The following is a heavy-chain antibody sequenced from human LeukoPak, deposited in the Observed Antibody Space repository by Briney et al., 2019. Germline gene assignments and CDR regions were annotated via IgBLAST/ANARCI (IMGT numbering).Heavy chain of an antibody. CDR2: INPNSGGT. D-gene: IGHD1-26*01. CDR1: GYTFTGYY. V-gene: IGHV1-2*06. Sequence: ASVKVSCKASGYTFTGYYMHWVRQAPGQGLECMGRINPNSGGTNYAQKFQGRVTMTRDTSISTAYMELSRLRSDDTAVYYCARAEVGATGRVTYGMDVWGQGTTVTVSS. J-gene: IGHJ6*02. CDR3: ARAEVGATGRVTYGMDV.